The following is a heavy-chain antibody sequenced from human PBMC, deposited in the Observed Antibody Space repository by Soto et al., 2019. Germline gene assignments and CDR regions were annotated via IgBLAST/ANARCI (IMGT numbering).Heavy chain of an antibody. CDR1: GFTFSSYA. D-gene: IGHD4-17*01. J-gene: IGHJ4*02. V-gene: IGHV3-30-3*01. Sequence: GGSLRLSCAASGFTFSSYAMHWVRQAPGKGLEWVAVISYDGSNKYYADSVKGRFTISRDNSKNTLYLQMNSLRAEDTAVYYCAREAPVTTGGPIDYWGQGTLVTVSS. CDR3: AREAPVTTGGPIDY. CDR2: ISYDGSNK.